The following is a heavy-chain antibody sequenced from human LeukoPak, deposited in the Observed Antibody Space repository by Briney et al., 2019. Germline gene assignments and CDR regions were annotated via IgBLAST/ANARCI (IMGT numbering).Heavy chain of an antibody. Sequence: ETLSLTCTVSGGSISSYYWSWIRQPAGKGLEWIGRIYTSGSTNYNPSLKSRVTMSVDTSKNQFSLKLSSVTAADTAVYYRARDLVYSGYDSLRWFDPWGQGTLVTVSS. J-gene: IGHJ5*02. CDR3: ARDLVYSGYDSLRWFDP. CDR1: GGSISSYY. CDR2: IYTSGST. D-gene: IGHD5-12*01. V-gene: IGHV4-4*07.